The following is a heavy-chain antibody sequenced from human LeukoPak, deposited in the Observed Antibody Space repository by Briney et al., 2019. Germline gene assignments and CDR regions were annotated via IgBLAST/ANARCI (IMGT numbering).Heavy chain of an antibody. J-gene: IGHJ4*02. D-gene: IGHD3-22*01. CDR3: ARALYDSSGYYYLFDH. Sequence: PSETLSLTCTVSGGSISSSSYYWGWIRQPPGKGLEWIGSIYYSGSTNYNPSLKSRVSVSVDTSKSHFSLKLTSVSAADTAVYYCARALYDSSGYYYLFDHWGQGLLVTVSA. CDR2: IYYSGST. V-gene: IGHV4-39*07. CDR1: GGSISSSSYY.